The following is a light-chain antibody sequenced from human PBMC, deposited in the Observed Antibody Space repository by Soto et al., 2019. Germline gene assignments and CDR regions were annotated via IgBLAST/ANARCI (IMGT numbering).Light chain of an antibody. CDR3: QQYDNLPT. V-gene: IGKV1-33*01. Sequence: DIQMTKSPSSLSASVGDRVTITCQASQDISNYLNWYQQKPGKAPKLLIYDASNLETGVPSRFSGIGSGTDFTFTISSLQPEDIATYYCQQYDNLPTFGGGTKVEIK. CDR2: DAS. J-gene: IGKJ4*01. CDR1: QDISNY.